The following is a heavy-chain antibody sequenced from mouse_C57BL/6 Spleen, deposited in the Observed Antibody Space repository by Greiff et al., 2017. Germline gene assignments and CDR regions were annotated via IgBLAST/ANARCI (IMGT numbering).Heavy chain of an antibody. J-gene: IGHJ1*03. CDR1: GFTFSSYG. V-gene: IGHV5-6*02. Sequence: DVKLVESGGDLVKPGGSLKLSCAASGFTFSSYGMSWVRQTPDKRLEWVATISSGGSYTYYPDSVKGRFTISRDNAKNTLYLQMSSLKSEDTAMYYCARHWGPGTEGYFDVWGTGTTVTVSS. CDR2: ISSGGSYT. D-gene: IGHD4-1*01. CDR3: ARHWGPGTEGYFDV.